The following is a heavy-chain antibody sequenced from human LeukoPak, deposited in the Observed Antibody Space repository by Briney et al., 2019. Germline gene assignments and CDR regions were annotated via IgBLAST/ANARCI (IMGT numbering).Heavy chain of an antibody. CDR3: AKDSWNYFLGGSRPRHFDY. V-gene: IGHV3-30*18. Sequence: GRSLRLSCAASGFTFSSYGMHWVRQAPGKGLEWVAVISYDGSNKYYTDSVKGRFTISRDNSKNTLYLRVNSLRAEDTAVYYCAKDSWNYFLGGSRPRHFDYWGQGTLVTVSS. CDR2: ISYDGSNK. J-gene: IGHJ4*02. CDR1: GFTFSSYG. D-gene: IGHD1-7*01.